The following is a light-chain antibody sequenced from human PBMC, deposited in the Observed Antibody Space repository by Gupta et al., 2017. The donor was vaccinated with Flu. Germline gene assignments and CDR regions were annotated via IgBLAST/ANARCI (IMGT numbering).Light chain of an antibody. J-gene: IGKJ2*01. Sequence: DIQMTQSPSSLSASVGDRVTITCRSSQNIKNYLNWYQQKPGKAPKLLIYAASSLQSGVPSRFSGRGSGTDFTLTISSLQPEDFATYDCQQSYSTPPYNFGQGTKLEIK. CDR1: QNIKNY. V-gene: IGKV1-39*01. CDR3: QQSYSTPPYN. CDR2: AAS.